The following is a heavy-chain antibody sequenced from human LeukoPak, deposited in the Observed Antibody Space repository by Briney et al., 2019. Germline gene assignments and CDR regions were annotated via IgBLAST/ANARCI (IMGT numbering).Heavy chain of an antibody. CDR3: ATDQYHLPDY. CDR1: GFTFSSYG. V-gene: IGHV3-33*01. CDR2: IWYDGSNK. D-gene: IGHD2-2*01. Sequence: GGSLRLSRAASGFTFSSYGMHWVRQAPGKGLEWVAIIWYDGSNKYYADSVKGRFTISKDNSKNTLYLQMNSLRAEDTAVYYCATDQYHLPDYWGQGTLVTVSS. J-gene: IGHJ4*02.